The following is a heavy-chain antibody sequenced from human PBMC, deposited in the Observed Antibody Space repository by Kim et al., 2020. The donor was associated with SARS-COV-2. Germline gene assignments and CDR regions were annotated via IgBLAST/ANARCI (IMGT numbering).Heavy chain of an antibody. V-gene: IGHV4-30-2*05. CDR3: ARVSKSEAPRRGTFDY. J-gene: IGHJ4*02. Sequence: SLKSRVTISVDTSKNQFSLKLSSVTAADTAVYYCARVSKSEAPRRGTFDYWGQGTLVTVSS.